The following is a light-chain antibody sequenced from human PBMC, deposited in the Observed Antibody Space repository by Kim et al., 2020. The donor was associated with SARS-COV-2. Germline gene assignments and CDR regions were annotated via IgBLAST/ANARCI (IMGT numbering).Light chain of an antibody. CDR3: SSYAGGNTVV. J-gene: IGLJ2*01. CDR2: EVT. Sequence: GQSVTISCTGTNKDIGYYDFVSWYQQHPGRAPRLLIYEVTRRPSGVPNRFSGSKSGNTAPLTVAGLQPEDEADYYCSSYAGGNTVVFGGGTKVTVL. V-gene: IGLV2-8*01. CDR1: NKDIGYYDF.